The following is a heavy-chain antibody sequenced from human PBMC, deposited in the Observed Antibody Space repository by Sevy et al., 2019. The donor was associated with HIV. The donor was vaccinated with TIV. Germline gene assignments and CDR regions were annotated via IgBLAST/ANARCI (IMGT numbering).Heavy chain of an antibody. CDR1: GFTFSVYW. CDR2: IKGDGSDK. D-gene: IGHD3-16*01. J-gene: IGHJ4*02. CDR3: AHETIERVDS. V-gene: IGHV3-7*01. Sequence: GGSLRLSCAASGFTFSVYWMNWVRQAPGKGLEWVANIKGDGSDKHYVDSVEGRFTISRDNSKNLLYLQMNSLGDEDTAVYYWAHETIERVDSWGQGTLVTVSS.